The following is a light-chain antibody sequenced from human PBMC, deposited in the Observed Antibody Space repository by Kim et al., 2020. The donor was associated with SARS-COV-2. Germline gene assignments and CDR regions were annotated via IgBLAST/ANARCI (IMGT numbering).Light chain of an antibody. CDR3: QHYNNWPLT. V-gene: IGKV3-15*01. CDR1: QSVSSN. Sequence: EIVMTQSPVTLSVSPGERATLSCRASQSVSSNLAWYQQKPGQAPRLLIYGASTRAAGIPARFSGSGSGTEFTLTISSLQSEDFAVYCCQHYNNWPLTFGGGTKVEIK. J-gene: IGKJ4*01. CDR2: GAS.